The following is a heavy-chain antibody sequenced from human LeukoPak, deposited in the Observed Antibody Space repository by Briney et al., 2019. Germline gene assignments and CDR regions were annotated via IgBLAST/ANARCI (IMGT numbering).Heavy chain of an antibody. Sequence: ASVKVSCKVSGYNFPGYYMHWVRQAPGQGLEWMGWINPTSGGTSYAQKFQGRVTMTRDTPISTAYMELSSLRSDDTAVYYCARSRLGYCSGGACYASDYWGQGTLVTVSS. J-gene: IGHJ4*02. CDR1: GYNFPGYY. CDR2: INPTSGGT. CDR3: ARSRLGYCSGGACYASDY. V-gene: IGHV1-2*02. D-gene: IGHD2-15*01.